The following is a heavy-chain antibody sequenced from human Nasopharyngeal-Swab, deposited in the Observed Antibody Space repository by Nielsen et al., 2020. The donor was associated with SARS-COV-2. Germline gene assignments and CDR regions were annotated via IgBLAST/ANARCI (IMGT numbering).Heavy chain of an antibody. CDR1: GFTFSSYA. CDR3: ARDHYDFWSGYNTRYYFDY. CDR2: ISYDGSNK. Sequence: GESLKISCAASGFTFSSYAMHWVRQAPDKGLEWVAVISYDGSNKYYADSVKGRFTISRDNSKNTLYLQMNSLRAEDTAVYYCARDHYDFWSGYNTRYYFDYWGQGTLVTVSS. D-gene: IGHD3-3*01. V-gene: IGHV3-30-3*01. J-gene: IGHJ4*02.